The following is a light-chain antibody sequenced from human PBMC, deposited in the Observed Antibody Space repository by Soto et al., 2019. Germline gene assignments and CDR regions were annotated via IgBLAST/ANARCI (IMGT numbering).Light chain of an antibody. Sequence: QSALTQPASVSGSPGQSITISCTGTSSDVGSYNLVSWYQQHPGKAPKLMIYEGSKRPSGVSNRFSGSKSGNTASLTISGLQAVDEADYYCCSYAGSRVFGGGTKLTVL. CDR1: SSDVGSYNL. V-gene: IGLV2-23*01. J-gene: IGLJ3*02. CDR2: EGS. CDR3: CSYAGSRV.